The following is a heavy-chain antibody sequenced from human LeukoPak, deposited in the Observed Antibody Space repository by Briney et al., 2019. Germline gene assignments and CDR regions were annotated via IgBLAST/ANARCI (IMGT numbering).Heavy chain of an antibody. CDR1: GGSISSSSYY. J-gene: IGHJ4*02. Sequence: PSETLSLTCTVSGGSISSSSYYWGWIRQPPGKGLEWIGSIYYSGSTYHNPSLKSRVTISVDTSKNQFSLKLSSVTAADTAVYYCARLGSSSWYVGYWGQGTLVTVSS. CDR2: IYYSGST. CDR3: ARLGSSSWYVGY. V-gene: IGHV4-39*01. D-gene: IGHD6-13*01.